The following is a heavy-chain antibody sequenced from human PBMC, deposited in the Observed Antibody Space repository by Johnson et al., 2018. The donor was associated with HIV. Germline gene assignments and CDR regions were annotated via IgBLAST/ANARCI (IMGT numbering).Heavy chain of an antibody. J-gene: IGHJ3*02. V-gene: IGHV3-30-3*02. CDR1: GFTFSSYA. Sequence: VQLVESGGGVVQPGRSLRLSCAASGFTFSSYAMHCVRQAPGKGLEWVAVISYDGCNKYYADSVKGRFTISRDNSKNTLYLQMNSLRAEDTALYYCANEVYALDIGGQGTMVTVSS. CDR3: ANEVYALDI. D-gene: IGHD2-8*01. CDR2: ISYDGCNK.